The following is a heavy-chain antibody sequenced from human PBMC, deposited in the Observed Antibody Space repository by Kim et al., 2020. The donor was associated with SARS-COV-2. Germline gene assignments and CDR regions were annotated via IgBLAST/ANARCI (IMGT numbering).Heavy chain of an antibody. CDR1: GGTFSSYA. CDR3: ARVTVTPYSYWYFDL. D-gene: IGHD4-17*01. J-gene: IGHJ2*01. V-gene: IGHV1-69*13. CDR2: NIPIFGTA. Sequence: SVKVSCKASGGTFSSYAISWVRQAPGQGLEWMGGNIPIFGTANYAQKFQGRATITADESTSKAYMELSSLRSEDTAVYYCARVTVTPYSYWYFDLWGRGTLVTVSS.